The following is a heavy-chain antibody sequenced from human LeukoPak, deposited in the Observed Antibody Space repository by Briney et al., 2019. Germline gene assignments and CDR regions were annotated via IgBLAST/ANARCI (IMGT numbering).Heavy chain of an antibody. D-gene: IGHD3-3*01. CDR3: ARARVRITIFGVVTSNWFDP. CDR1: GGSISSSNW. Sequence: SETLSLTCAVSGGSISSSNWWSWVRQPPGKGLEWIGEIYHSGSTNYNPSLKSRVTISVDTSKNQFSLKLSSVTAADTAVYYCARARVRITIFGVVTSNWFDPWGQGTLVTVSS. CDR2: IYHSGST. J-gene: IGHJ5*02. V-gene: IGHV4-4*02.